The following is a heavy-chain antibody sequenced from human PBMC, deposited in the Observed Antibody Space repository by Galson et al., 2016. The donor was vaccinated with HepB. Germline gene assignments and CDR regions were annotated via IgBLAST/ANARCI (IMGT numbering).Heavy chain of an antibody. V-gene: IGHV3-21*01. CDR1: GFTFSSYS. CDR3: ARDSGTSYDILTGYFPIDY. Sequence: SLRLSCAASGFTFSSYSMNWVRQAPGKGLEWVSSISSSSYIYYADSVKGRFTISRDNAKNSLYLQMNSLRAEDTAVYYCARDSGTSYDILTGYFPIDYWGQGALVTVSS. CDR2: ISSSSYI. D-gene: IGHD3-9*01. J-gene: IGHJ4*02.